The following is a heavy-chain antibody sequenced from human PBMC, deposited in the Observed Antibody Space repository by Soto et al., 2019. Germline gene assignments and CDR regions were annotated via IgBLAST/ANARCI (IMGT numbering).Heavy chain of an antibody. J-gene: IGHJ6*02. CDR1: GFTFSSYA. V-gene: IGHV3-30-3*01. CDR2: ISYDGSNK. CDR3: AKGLTGAPYYGMDV. Sequence: PGGSLRLSCAASGFTFSSYAMHWVRQAPGKGLEWVAVISYDGSNKYYADSVKGRFTISRDNSKNTLYLQMNSLRAEDTAVYYCAKGLTGAPYYGMDVWGQGTTVTVSS. D-gene: IGHD7-27*01.